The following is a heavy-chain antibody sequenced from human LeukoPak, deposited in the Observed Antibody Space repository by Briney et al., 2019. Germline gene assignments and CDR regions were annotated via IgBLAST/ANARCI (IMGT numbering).Heavy chain of an antibody. CDR1: GGSISSYY. CDR3: ARLRGTAPPRYYYGMDI. J-gene: IGHJ6*02. V-gene: IGHV4-59*08. Sequence: PSETLSLTCTVSGGSISSYYWSWIRQPPGKGLEWIGYIYYSGSTNYNPSLKSRVTISVDTSKNQFSLKLSSVTAADTAVYYCARLRGTAPPRYYYGMDIWGQGTTVTVSS. D-gene: IGHD5-18*01. CDR2: IYYSGST.